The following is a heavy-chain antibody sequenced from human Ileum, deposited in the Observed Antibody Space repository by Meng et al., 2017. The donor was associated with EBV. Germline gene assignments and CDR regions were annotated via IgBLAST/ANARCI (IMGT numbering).Heavy chain of an antibody. CDR2: IYWDNDK. Sequence: QITLKESGPSRXXXXXTXALXXXFSGFSLSTSGVGVGWIRQSPGKALEWLAVIYWDNDKRYSPSLKNRLTITKDTSKNQVVLTMTNMDPVDTATYYCTHRPMTSAYYYFDYWGQGTLVTVSS. V-gene: IGHV2-5*02. J-gene: IGHJ4*02. CDR1: GFSLSTSGVG. D-gene: IGHD3-22*01. CDR3: THRPMTSAYYYFDY.